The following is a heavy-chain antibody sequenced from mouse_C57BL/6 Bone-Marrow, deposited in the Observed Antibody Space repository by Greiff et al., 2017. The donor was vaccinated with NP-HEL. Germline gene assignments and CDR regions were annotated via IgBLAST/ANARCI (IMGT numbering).Heavy chain of an antibody. CDR1: GFSLTSYG. J-gene: IGHJ3*01. Sequence: QVQLKESGPGLVAPSQSLSITCPVSGFSLTSYGVSWVRQPPGKGLEWLGVIWGDGSTNYHSALISRLSSSKDNSKSHVFLQLNSLQTEDTATYYCAPADYDAAWCADWGQGTLVTVSA. D-gene: IGHD2-4*01. CDR2: IWGDGST. V-gene: IGHV2-3*01. CDR3: APADYDAAWCAD.